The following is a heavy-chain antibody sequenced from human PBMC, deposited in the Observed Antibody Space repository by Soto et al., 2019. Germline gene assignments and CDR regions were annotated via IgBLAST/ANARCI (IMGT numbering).Heavy chain of an antibody. CDR3: AMKYYGSSGHGQYYLDN. CDR1: VVSFKAYA. Sequence: LSHSRAAPVVSFKAYARCWVGPTPEKGLEWVSTISGSAVTTFYADSLGGRFTISRDNTNNTLYLQITSLRGEDTAGYYFAMKYYGSSGHGQYYLDNGGQGTLVTVSS. J-gene: IGHJ4*02. D-gene: IGHD3-22*01. V-gene: IGHV3-23*01. CDR2: ISGSAVTT.